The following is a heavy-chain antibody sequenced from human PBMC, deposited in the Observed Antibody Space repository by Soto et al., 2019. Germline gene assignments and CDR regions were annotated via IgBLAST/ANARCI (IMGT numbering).Heavy chain of an antibody. D-gene: IGHD3-3*01. CDR1: GFTFSSYC. CDR3: ARVRVTIFGVVRGMDV. V-gene: IGHV3-13*01. Sequence: PGGSLRLSCAASGFTFSSYCMHWVRQATGKGLEWVSAIGTAGDTYYPGSVKGRFTISRENAKNSLYLQMNSLRAEDTAVYYCARVRVTIFGVVRGMDVWGQGTTVTVSS. J-gene: IGHJ6*02. CDR2: IGTAGDT.